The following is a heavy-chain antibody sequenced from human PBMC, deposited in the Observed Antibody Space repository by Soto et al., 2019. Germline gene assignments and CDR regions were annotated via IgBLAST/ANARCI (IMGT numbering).Heavy chain of an antibody. CDR1: GYTFTSYG. V-gene: IGHV1-18*01. Sequence: ASVKVSCKASGYTFTSYGISWVRQAPGQGLEWMGWISAYNGNTNYAQKLQGRVTMTTDTSTSTAYMELRSLRSDDTAVYYCARGGYYDSSGYNLFDPWGQGSLVTVSS. D-gene: IGHD3-22*01. CDR3: ARGGYYDSSGYNLFDP. CDR2: ISAYNGNT. J-gene: IGHJ5*02.